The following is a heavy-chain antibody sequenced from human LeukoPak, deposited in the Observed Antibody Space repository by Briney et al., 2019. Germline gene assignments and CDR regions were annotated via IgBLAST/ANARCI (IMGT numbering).Heavy chain of an antibody. V-gene: IGHV3-53*01. J-gene: IGHJ4*02. Sequence: GGSLRLSCAASGFTVSSNYMSWVRQAPGKGLEWVSVIYRGGSTYYADSVKGRFTISRDNVENSLYLQMNSLRDEDTAVYYCARVAAGYSVNYFDYWGQGTLVTVSS. D-gene: IGHD4-23*01. CDR3: ARVAAGYSVNYFDY. CDR1: GFTVSSNY. CDR2: IYRGGST.